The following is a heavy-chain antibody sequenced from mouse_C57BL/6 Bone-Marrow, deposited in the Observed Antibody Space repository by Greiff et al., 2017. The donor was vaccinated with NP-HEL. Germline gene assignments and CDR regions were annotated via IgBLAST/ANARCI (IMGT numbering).Heavy chain of an antibody. CDR3: AGDDYDGDYFDY. V-gene: IGHV3-6*01. Sequence: VQLQQSGPGLVKPSQSLSLTCSVTGYSITSGYYWNWIRQFPGNKLEWMGYISYDGSNNYNPSLKNQISITRDTSKNQFFLKLNSETTEDTATYYCAGDDYDGDYFDYWGQGTTLTVSS. D-gene: IGHD2-4*01. CDR2: ISYDGSN. J-gene: IGHJ2*01. CDR1: GYSITSGYY.